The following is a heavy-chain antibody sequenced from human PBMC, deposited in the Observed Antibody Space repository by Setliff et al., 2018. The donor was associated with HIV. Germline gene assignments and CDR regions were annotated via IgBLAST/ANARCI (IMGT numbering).Heavy chain of an antibody. D-gene: IGHD3-10*01. J-gene: IGHJ6*02. CDR3: ARHDITLVRGLV. CDR1: GYSISNGYY. CDR2: IHHSGNT. Sequence: PSETLSLTCALSGYSISNGYYWGWIRQPSGKGLEWIGAIHHSGNTYYNPSLKSRVTISVDTSKNLFSLKVNSVTAADTAVYYCARHDITLVRGLVWGQGTTVTVSS. V-gene: IGHV4-38-2*01.